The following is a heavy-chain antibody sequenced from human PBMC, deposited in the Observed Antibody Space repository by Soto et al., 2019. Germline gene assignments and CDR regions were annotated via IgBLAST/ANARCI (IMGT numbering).Heavy chain of an antibody. Sequence: QLQLQESGSGLVKPSQTLSLTCAVSGGSISSGGYSWSWIRQPPGKGLEWIGYLYHSGSTYYNPSLKNRVTLSVDRSKNQFSLKLSSVTAADTAVYYCAAEGNCSSTSCYTAFDIWGQGTMVTVSS. V-gene: IGHV4-30-2*01. CDR1: GGSISSGGYS. D-gene: IGHD2-2*02. CDR2: LYHSGST. J-gene: IGHJ3*02. CDR3: AAEGNCSSTSCYTAFDI.